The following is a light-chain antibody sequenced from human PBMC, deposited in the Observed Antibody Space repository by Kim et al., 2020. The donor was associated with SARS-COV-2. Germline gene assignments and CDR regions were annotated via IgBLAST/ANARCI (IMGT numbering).Light chain of an antibody. CDR1: SLRSYY. V-gene: IGLV3-19*01. CDR2: GKN. Sequence: SSELTQDSAGSVALGQTVRITCQGDSLRSYYATWYKQKPGQAPILVIYGKNNRSSGIPDRFSGSSSGKTASLTITGTQARDEADYYCNSRDSNDNVVFGGGTQRTVL. J-gene: IGLJ2*01. CDR3: NSRDSNDNVV.